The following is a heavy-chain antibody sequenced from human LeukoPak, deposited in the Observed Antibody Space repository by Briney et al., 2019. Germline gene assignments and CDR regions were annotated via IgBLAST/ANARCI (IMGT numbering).Heavy chain of an antibody. CDR3: ARRGWLRGSDY. Sequence: SGTLSLTCTVSGDSISSSSISSSSYYWGWIRQPPGKGLEWVGSIYYTGSTYYNPSLRSRLTISVDTSKNQFSLRLSSVTAADTAVYYCARRGWLRGSDYWGQGTLVTVSS. CDR2: IYYTGST. CDR1: GDSISSSSISSSSYY. D-gene: IGHD5-12*01. J-gene: IGHJ4*02. V-gene: IGHV4-39*07.